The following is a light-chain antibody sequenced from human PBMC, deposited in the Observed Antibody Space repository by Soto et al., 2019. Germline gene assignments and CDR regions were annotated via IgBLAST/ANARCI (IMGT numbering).Light chain of an antibody. J-gene: IGLJ2*01. CDR2: EGN. Sequence: QSALTQPASVSGSPGQSITISCTGTSSDIGSYNLVSWYQQHPGKAPKLMIYEGNQRPSGVSNRFSGAKSGNTASLTISGLQAEAEADYPGCPFATSGPGQFGGGT. CDR3: CPFATSGPGQ. CDR1: SSDIGSYNL. V-gene: IGLV2-23*01.